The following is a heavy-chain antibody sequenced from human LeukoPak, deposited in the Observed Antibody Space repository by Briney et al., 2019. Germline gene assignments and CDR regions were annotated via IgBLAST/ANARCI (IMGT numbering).Heavy chain of an antibody. D-gene: IGHD3-22*01. CDR1: GYTFTSYY. Sequence: GASVKVSCKASGYTFTSYYMHWVRQAPGQGLEWMGIINPSGGSTSYAQKFQGRVTMTRDTSTSTVYMELSSLRSEDTAVYYCARADNYYDSSGYYKEVGAFDYWGQGTLVTVSS. CDR2: INPSGGST. J-gene: IGHJ4*02. CDR3: ARADNYYDSSGYYKEVGAFDY. V-gene: IGHV1-46*01.